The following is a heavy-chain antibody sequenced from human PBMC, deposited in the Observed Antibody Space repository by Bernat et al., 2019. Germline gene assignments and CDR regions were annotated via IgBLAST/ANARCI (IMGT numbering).Heavy chain of an antibody. CDR2: IKSKTDGGTT. V-gene: IGHV3-15*07. Sequence: EVQLVESGGGLVKPGGSLRLSCAASGFTFSNAWMNWVRQAPGKGLEWVGRIKSKTDGGTTDYAAPVKGRFTISRDDSKNTLYLQMDSLKTEDTAVYYCTTDAPERDGPLAYWGQGTLVTVSS. CDR3: TTDAPERDGPLAY. J-gene: IGHJ4*02. D-gene: IGHD5-24*01. CDR1: GFTFSNAW.